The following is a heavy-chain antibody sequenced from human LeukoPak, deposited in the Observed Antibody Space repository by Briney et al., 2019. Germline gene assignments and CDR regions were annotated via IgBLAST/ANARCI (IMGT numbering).Heavy chain of an antibody. CDR1: GFSFSAYA. D-gene: IGHD5-24*01. CDR2: ISGNEEKT. Sequence: GGSLRLSCAASGFSFSAYAMHWVRQAPGKGLEYVAGISGNEEKTSYGNSVMGRFTISRDNSKNTLYLQMNSLRAEDTAVYYCARENIRWPLAFDIWGQGTMVTVSS. CDR3: ARENIRWPLAFDI. J-gene: IGHJ3*02. V-gene: IGHV3-64*01.